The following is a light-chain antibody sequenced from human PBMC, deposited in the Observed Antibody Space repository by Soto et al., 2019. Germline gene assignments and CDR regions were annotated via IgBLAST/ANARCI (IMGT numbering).Light chain of an antibody. V-gene: IGLV2-8*01. J-gene: IGLJ1*01. Sequence: QSALTQPPSASGSPGQSVTISCTGTSSDVGGYNYVSWYQQHPGKAPKLMIYEVSKRPSGVPDRFSGSKSGNTASLTVSGLQAEEEADDYCSSYAGSNNCYVFGTGPKVTVL. CDR3: SSYAGSNNCYV. CDR2: EVS. CDR1: SSDVGGYNY.